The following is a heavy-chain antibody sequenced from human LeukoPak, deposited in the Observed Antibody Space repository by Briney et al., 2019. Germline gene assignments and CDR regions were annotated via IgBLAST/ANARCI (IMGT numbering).Heavy chain of an antibody. CDR3: ARGIVGASSDY. CDR1: GGSISSSRYY. CDR2: IYYSGST. J-gene: IGHJ4*02. Sequence: PSEPLSLTCTVSGGSISSSRYYWGWIRQPPGKGLEWIGSIYYSGSTYYNPSLKSRVTISVDKSKNQFSLKLSSVTAADTAVYYCARGIVGASSDYWGQGTLVTVSS. D-gene: IGHD1-26*01. V-gene: IGHV4-39*01.